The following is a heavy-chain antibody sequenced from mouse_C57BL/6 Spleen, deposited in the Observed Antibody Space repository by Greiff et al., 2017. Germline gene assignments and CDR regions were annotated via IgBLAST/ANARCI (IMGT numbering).Heavy chain of an antibody. CDR2: ISGGGGNT. CDR1: GFTFSSYT. D-gene: IGHD2-2*01. CDR3: ARLGGYDPYYAMDY. Sequence: EVNVVESGGGLVKPGGSLKLSCAASGFTFSSYTMSWVRQTPAKRLEWVATISGGGGNTYYPDSVKGRFTISRDNAKNTRYLQLSSLRSEDTALYYCARLGGYDPYYAMDYWGQGTSVTVSS. J-gene: IGHJ4*01. V-gene: IGHV5-9*01.